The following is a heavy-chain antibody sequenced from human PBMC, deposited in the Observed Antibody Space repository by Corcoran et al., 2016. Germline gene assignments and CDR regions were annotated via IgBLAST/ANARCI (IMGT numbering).Heavy chain of an antibody. Sequence: QVQLVQSGAEVKKPGSSVKVSCKASGGTFSSYAISWVRQAPGQGLEWMGGIIPIFGTANYAQKFPGRVTITADESTSTAYMELSSLRSEDTAVYYCARDLPESIVVVPAAMVCYYGIDVWGQGTTVTVSS. CDR3: ARDLPESIVVVPAAMVCYYGIDV. CDR1: GGTFSSYA. CDR2: IIPIFGTA. V-gene: IGHV1-69*01. D-gene: IGHD2-2*01. J-gene: IGHJ6*02.